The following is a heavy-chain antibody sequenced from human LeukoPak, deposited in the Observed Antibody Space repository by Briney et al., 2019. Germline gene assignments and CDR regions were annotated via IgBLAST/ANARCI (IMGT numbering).Heavy chain of an antibody. CDR2: IYYSGST. D-gene: IGHD3-10*01. J-gene: IGHJ6*02. CDR1: GGSISSYY. CDR3: ARGGDYYYGMDV. Sequence: SETLSLTCTVSGGSISSYYWSWIRQPPGKGLEWIGYIYYSGSTNYNPSLKSRVTISVDTSKNQFSLKLSSVTAADTAVYYCARGGDYYYGMDVWGQGTTVTVSS. V-gene: IGHV4-59*01.